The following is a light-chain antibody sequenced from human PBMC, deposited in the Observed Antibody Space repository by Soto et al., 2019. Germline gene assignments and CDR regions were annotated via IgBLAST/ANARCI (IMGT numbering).Light chain of an antibody. CDR2: GAS. J-gene: IGKJ1*01. Sequence: EIVLTQSPGTLSLSPGERATLSCRTSQSVSSSYLAWYQQKPGQAPRLLIYGASTRATGIPARFSASGTGTDFTLTISDVQPEDFAVYYCQQYGSSPRTFGQGTKVDIK. CDR3: QQYGSSPRT. CDR1: QSVSSSY. V-gene: IGKV3-20*01.